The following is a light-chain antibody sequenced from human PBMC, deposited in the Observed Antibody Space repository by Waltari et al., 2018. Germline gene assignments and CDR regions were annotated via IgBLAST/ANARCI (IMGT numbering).Light chain of an antibody. Sequence: ERVMTQSPATLSVSPGERATLSCRASQSVTNNLAWYQQKVGQAPRLPIYDASTRATGIAARFSGSGSGTEFTLTISSLQSEDFAVYYCQQYNNWPLTFGGGTKVEIK. CDR2: DAS. J-gene: IGKJ4*01. CDR3: QQYNNWPLT. CDR1: QSVTNN. V-gene: IGKV3-15*01.